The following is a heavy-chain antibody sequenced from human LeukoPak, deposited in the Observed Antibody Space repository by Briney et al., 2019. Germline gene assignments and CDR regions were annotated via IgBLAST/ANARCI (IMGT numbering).Heavy chain of an antibody. CDR3: VIRSYNTGTFDY. CDR1: GGSISSYY. CDR2: IYTSGST. Sequence: SETLSLTCTVSGGSISSYYWSWIRQPAGKGLEWIGRIYTSGSTNYNPSLKSRVTMSVDTSKNQFSLKLSSVTAADTAVYYCVIRSYNTGTFDYWGQGTLVTVSS. J-gene: IGHJ4*02. V-gene: IGHV4-4*07. D-gene: IGHD1-7*01.